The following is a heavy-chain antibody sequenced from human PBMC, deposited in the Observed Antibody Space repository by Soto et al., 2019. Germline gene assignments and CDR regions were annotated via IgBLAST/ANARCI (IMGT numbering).Heavy chain of an antibody. V-gene: IGHV3-7*05. D-gene: IGHD6-13*01. CDR1: GFTFSSYW. Sequence: GGSLRLSCAASGFTFSSYWMSWVRQAPGKGLEWVANIKQDGSGKYYVDSVKGRFTISRDNAKNSLYLQMNSLRAEDTAVYYCARDWGEQQLVPHFDYWGQGTLVTVSS. CDR3: ARDWGEQQLVPHFDY. CDR2: IKQDGSGK. J-gene: IGHJ4*02.